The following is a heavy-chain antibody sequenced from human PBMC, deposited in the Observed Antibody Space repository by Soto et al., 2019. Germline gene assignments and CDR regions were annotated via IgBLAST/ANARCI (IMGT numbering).Heavy chain of an antibody. CDR1: GFTFSSYG. Sequence: PGGSLRLSCAASGFTFSSYGMHWVRQAPGKGLEWVAVISYDGSNKYYADPVKGRFTISRDNSKNTLYLQMNSLRAEDTAVYYCAKESGYSYGPGFDYWGQGTLVTVSS. CDR2: ISYDGSNK. V-gene: IGHV3-30*18. J-gene: IGHJ4*02. CDR3: AKESGYSYGPGFDY. D-gene: IGHD5-18*01.